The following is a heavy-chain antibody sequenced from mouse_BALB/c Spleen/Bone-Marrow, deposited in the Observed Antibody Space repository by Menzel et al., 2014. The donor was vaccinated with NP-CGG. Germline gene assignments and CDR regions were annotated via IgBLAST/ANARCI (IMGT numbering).Heavy chain of an antibody. CDR1: GYTFTSYW. D-gene: IGHD3-1*01. CDR3: ASGPWYFDV. J-gene: IGHJ1*01. V-gene: IGHV1S81*02. CDR2: INPTNGST. Sequence: VKLMESGAELARPGVSVKLSCKASGYTFTSYWMHWIKQRPEQGLERIGEINPTNGSTNYNEEFKTKATLTVDKSSSTAYMQLSSLTSEDSAVYYCASGPWYFDVWGAGTTVTVSS.